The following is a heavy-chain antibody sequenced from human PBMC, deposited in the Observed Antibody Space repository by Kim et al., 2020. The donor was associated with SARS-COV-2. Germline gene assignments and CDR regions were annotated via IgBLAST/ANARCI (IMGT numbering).Heavy chain of an antibody. CDR3: VTATVAHSTLSGMDV. Sequence: GGSLRLSCAASGFTFSSYSMNWVRQAPGKGLEWVSSISSSSGYIYYADSVKGRFTISRDNAKNSLYLQMNSLRAEDTAVYYCVTATVAHSTLSGMDVWGQGTTVTVSS. CDR1: GFTFSSYS. D-gene: IGHD6-19*01. V-gene: IGHV3-21*01. CDR2: ISSSSGYI. J-gene: IGHJ6*02.